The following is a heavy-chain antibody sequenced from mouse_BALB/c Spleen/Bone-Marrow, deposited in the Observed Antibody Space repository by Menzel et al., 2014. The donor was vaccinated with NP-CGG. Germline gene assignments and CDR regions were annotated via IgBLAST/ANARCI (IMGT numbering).Heavy chain of an antibody. CDR2: INPSTGYT. CDR3: YGSAMDY. J-gene: IGHJ4*01. CDR1: GYTFTSYW. V-gene: IGHV1-7*01. D-gene: IGHD1-1*01. Sequence: VQVVESGAELAKPGASVKMSCKASGYTFTSYWMHWVKQRPGQGLEWIGYINPSTGYTEYNQKFKDKATLTADKSSSTAYMQLSSLTSEDSAVYYCYGSAMDYWGQGTSVTVSS.